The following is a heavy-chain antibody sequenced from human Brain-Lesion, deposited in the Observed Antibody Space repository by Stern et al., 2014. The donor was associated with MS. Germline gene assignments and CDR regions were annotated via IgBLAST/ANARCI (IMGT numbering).Heavy chain of an antibody. D-gene: IGHD4-23*01. CDR3: ARVPGGVFGGMDV. CDR1: GYTFTDYF. Sequence: DQLVESGAAVKKPGASVKVSCKASGYTFTDYFMHWVRQAPGKRLEWFGWTNPYSGDTKYARSFQGWVTMTRDSSISTAYMELNSLRSDDTAVYYCARVPGGVFGGMDVWGQGTTVT. J-gene: IGHJ6*02. CDR2: TNPYSGDT. V-gene: IGHV1-2*04.